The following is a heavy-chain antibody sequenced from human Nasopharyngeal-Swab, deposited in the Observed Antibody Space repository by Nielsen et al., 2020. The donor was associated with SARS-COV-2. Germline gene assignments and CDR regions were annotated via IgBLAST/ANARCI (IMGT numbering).Heavy chain of an antibody. D-gene: IGHD3-16*01. Sequence: WIRQPPGKGLEWVAVISYDGSNKYYADSVKGRFTISRDNSKNTLYLQMNSLRAEDTAVYYCARDLGGYFDYWGQGTLVTVSS. CDR3: ARDLGGYFDY. V-gene: IGHV3-30*04. CDR2: ISYDGSNK. J-gene: IGHJ4*02.